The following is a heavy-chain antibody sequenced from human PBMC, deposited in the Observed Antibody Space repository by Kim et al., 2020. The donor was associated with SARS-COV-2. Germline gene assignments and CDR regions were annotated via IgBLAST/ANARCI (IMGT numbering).Heavy chain of an antibody. CDR3: ARSVDY. Sequence: GGSLRLSGVASGFPFSSYEMNWVRQAPGKGLEWVSYISSSGRTIYYAESVKGRFTISRDNAKNSLYLQMNSLRVEDTTVYYCARSVDYWGQGTLVTVSS. CDR2: ISSSGRTI. CDR1: GFPFSSYE. V-gene: IGHV3-48*03. J-gene: IGHJ4*02.